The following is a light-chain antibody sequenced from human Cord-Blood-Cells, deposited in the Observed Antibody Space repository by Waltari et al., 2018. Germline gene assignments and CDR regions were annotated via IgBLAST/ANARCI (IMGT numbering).Light chain of an antibody. CDR3: CSYAGSSTLV. CDR2: EVS. V-gene: IGLV2-23*02. CDR1: SSDVGSHNL. Sequence: QSALPQPASVSGSPGQSITISCTGTSSDVGSHNLVSWYQQHPGKAPKLMMYEVSKRPSGVANRFSGSKSGNTASRTISGLQAEDEADYYCCSYAGSSTLVFGGGTKLTVL. J-gene: IGLJ2*01.